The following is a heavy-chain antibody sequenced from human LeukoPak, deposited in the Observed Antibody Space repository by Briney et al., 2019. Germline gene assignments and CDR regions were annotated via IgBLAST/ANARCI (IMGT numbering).Heavy chain of an antibody. D-gene: IGHD1-26*01. CDR2: IRSKANSFAT. J-gene: IGHJ3*02. CDR3: TIYSGSFPDAFDI. CDR1: GFTFSGSA. Sequence: QPGGSLRLSCAASGFTFSGSAMHWVRQASGKGLEWVGHIRSKANSFATAYGVSVKGRFAISRDDSKNTAYLQMSSLKTEDTAVYYCTIYSGSFPDAFDIWGHGTMVTVSS. V-gene: IGHV3-73*01.